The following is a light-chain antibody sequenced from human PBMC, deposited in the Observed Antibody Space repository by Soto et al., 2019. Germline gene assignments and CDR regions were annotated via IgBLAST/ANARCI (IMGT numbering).Light chain of an antibody. CDR1: QSISGY. J-gene: IGKJ3*01. Sequence: DIQMTQSPASLSASVGDRVTITCRASQSISGYLNWYLQKPGKAPKHLIYGASTLQSGVPSRFTGSGSETSFTLTISSLQPEDFGTYYCQQTYNTPVTFGPGTKGDI. V-gene: IGKV1-39*01. CDR2: GAS. CDR3: QQTYNTPVT.